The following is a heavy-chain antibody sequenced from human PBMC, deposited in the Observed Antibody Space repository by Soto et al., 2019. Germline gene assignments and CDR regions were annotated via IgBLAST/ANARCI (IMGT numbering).Heavy chain of an antibody. V-gene: IGHV4-59*12. J-gene: IGHJ4*02. CDR3: AREGKMYSSGWAFGY. Sequence: SETLSLTCTVFGGPISSYYWSWIRQPPGKGLEWIGYIYYSGRTNYNPSLKSRVTIPVDTSKNQFSLKLSSVTAADTAVYYCAREGKMYSSGWAFGYWGQGTLVTVS. D-gene: IGHD6-19*01. CDR1: GGPISSYY. CDR2: IYYSGRT.